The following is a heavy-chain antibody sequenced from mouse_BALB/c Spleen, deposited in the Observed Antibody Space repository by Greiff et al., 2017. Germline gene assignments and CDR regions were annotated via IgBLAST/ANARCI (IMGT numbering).Heavy chain of an antibody. CDR3: TRGGRWLPPMDY. V-gene: IGHV1S81*02. Sequence: QVQLKESGAELVKPGASVKLSCKASGYTFTSYYMYWVKQRPGQGLEWIGEINPSNGGTNFNEKFKSKATLTVDKSSSTAYMQLSSLTSEDSAVYYCTRGGRWLPPMDYWGQGTSVTVSS. CDR2: INPSNGGT. D-gene: IGHD2-3*01. CDR1: GYTFTSYY. J-gene: IGHJ4*01.